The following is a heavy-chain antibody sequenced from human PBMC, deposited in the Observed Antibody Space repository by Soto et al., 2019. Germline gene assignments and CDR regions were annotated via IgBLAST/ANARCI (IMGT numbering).Heavy chain of an antibody. Sequence: QVQLVQSGAEVKKPGSSVKVSCKASGGTFSSYAISWVRQAPGQGLEWMGGIIPIFGTANYAQKFQGRVTITADESTSRAYMELSSLRSEDTAVYYCARSEYSSSSAWFDPWGQGTLVTVSS. J-gene: IGHJ5*02. CDR3: ARSEYSSSSAWFDP. V-gene: IGHV1-69*01. CDR2: IIPIFGTA. D-gene: IGHD6-6*01. CDR1: GGTFSSYA.